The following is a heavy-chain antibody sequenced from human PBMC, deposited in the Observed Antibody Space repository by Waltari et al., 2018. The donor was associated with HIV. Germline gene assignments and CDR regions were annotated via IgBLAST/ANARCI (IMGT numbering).Heavy chain of an antibody. J-gene: IGHJ3*02. V-gene: IGHV3-33*03. Sequence: QVQLVEPGGGEVQPGGSLGLSCAASGSPFSPDGLLWVRQAPGKGLEWVASIWYDGSNEYYADSVKGRFAVSRDNSHQTFHLWMSSLRVEDTAVYYCACDNGWGEVRLGPLDMSGQGTLVIVSS. CDR3: ACDNGWGEVRLGPLDM. CDR1: GSPFSPDG. D-gene: IGHD1-26*01. CDR2: IWYDGSNE.